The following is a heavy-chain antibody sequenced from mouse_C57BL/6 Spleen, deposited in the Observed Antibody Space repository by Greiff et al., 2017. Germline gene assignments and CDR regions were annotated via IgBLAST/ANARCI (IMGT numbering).Heavy chain of an antibody. J-gene: IGHJ1*03. CDR2: IYPGSGST. D-gene: IGHD4-1*01. CDR3: ARSGELGRRWYFDV. CDR1: GYTFTSYW. V-gene: IGHV1-55*01. Sequence: QVQLKQPGAKLVKPGASVKMSCKASGYTFTSYWITWVKQRPGQGLEWIGDIYPGSGSTNYNEKFKSKATLTVDTSSSTAYMQLSSLTSEDSAVYYCARSGELGRRWYFDVWGTGTTVTVSS.